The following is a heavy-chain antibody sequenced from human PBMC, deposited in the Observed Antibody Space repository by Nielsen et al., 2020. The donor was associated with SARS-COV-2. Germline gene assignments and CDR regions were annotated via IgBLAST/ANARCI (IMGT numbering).Heavy chain of an antibody. Sequence: WVRQAPGQGLEWMGRINRNSGGTNYAQKVQGRVTMTRDTSISTAYMELSRLRSDDTAVYYCAREYGSGTSGMDVWGQGTTVTVSS. CDR3: AREYGSGTSGMDV. J-gene: IGHJ6*02. V-gene: IGHV1-2*06. CDR2: INRNSGGT. D-gene: IGHD3-10*01.